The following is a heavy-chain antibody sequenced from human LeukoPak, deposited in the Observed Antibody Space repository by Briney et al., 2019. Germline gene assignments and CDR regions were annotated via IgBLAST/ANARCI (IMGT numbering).Heavy chain of an antibody. Sequence: ASVKVSCKASGYTFTGYYMHWVRQAPGQGLEWMGRINPNSGGTNYAQKFQGRVTMTRDTSISTAYMELSRLRSEDTAVYYCARASYLVGATGRPRPTYYFDYWGQGTLVTVSS. CDR3: ARASYLVGATGRPRPTYYFDY. CDR1: GYTFTGYY. CDR2: INPNSGGT. V-gene: IGHV1-2*06. J-gene: IGHJ4*02. D-gene: IGHD1-26*01.